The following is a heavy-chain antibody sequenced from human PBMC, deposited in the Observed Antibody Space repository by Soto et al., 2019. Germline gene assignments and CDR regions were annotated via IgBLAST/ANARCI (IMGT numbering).Heavy chain of an antibody. J-gene: IGHJ6*02. V-gene: IGHV1-8*01. CDR2: MNPIFGKT. CDR3: ARKGTSYYGSGSYYNQPYYYYGMDV. D-gene: IGHD3-10*01. CDR1: GYTFTSYD. Sequence: GASVKVSCKASGYTFTSYDINWVRQATGQGLEWMGWMNPIFGKTNYAQKSQGRVTITTNKSMSTAYMELSSLRSEDTAVYYCARKGTSYYGSGSYYNQPYYYYGMDVWGQGTTVTVSS.